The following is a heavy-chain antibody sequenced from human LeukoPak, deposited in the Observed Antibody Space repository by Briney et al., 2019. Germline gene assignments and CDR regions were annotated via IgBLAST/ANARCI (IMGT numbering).Heavy chain of an antibody. V-gene: IGHV3-48*01. CDR3: AKEEGYYGSGSLDY. CDR1: GFTFSSYS. J-gene: IGHJ4*02. D-gene: IGHD3-10*01. CDR2: ISSSSSTI. Sequence: GGSLRLSCAASGFTFSSYSMNWVRQAPGKGLEWVSYISSSSSTIYYADSVKGRFTISRDNSKNTLYLQMNSLRAEDTAVYYCAKEEGYYGSGSLDYWGQXTXVTVSS.